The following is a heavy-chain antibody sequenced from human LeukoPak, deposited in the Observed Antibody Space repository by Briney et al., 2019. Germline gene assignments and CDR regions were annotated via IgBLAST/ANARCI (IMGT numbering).Heavy chain of an antibody. D-gene: IGHD4-23*01. V-gene: IGHV4-59*01. CDR3: AGGFSVRGGAFDI. CDR2: FSYSGST. J-gene: IGHJ3*02. Sequence: PSETLSFSCTVAGGFISCYFWNWIRQPPGKGLEWIGYFSYSGSTNYNPSLKSRVTISVDTSKNQFSLKLSSVTAADTAVYYCAGGFSVRGGAFDIWGQGTMVTVSS. CDR1: GGFISCYF.